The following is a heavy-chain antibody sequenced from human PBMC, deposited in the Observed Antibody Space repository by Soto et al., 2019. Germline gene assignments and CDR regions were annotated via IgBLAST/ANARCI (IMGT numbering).Heavy chain of an antibody. CDR2: ISAHNGDT. J-gene: IGHJ4*02. CDR3: ATEPIYYNDGSGYYPLGH. V-gene: IGHV1-18*04. Sequence: ASVKVSCKASGYSFATYGFSWVRQAPGQGLECVGWISAHNGDTHYSQKFQGRVTLTTDTSTNTGYMELRSLTSDDTAVYFCATEPIYYNDGSGYYPLGHWGQGTLVTVS. CDR1: GYSFATYG. D-gene: IGHD3-22*01.